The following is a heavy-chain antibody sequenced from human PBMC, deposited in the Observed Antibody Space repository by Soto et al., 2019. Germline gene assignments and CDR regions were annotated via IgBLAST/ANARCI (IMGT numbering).Heavy chain of an antibody. CDR3: ARGDGHYRY. J-gene: IGHJ4*02. Sequence: QVQLQESGPGLVKPSQSLYLTCTVSGGSISSGAYYWSWIRQPPGKGLEWSGYVYYSGRTYYNTSLKGRVTISVDTSNIHFSLKLSSVTDADTAVYYCARGDGHYRYWGQGTLVTVSS. CDR2: VYYSGRT. D-gene: IGHD4-17*01. V-gene: IGHV4-30-4*01. CDR1: GGSISSGAYY.